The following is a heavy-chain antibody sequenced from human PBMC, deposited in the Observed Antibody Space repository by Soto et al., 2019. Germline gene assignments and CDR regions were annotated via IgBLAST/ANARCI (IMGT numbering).Heavy chain of an antibody. D-gene: IGHD6-6*01. Sequence: ASVKVSCKASGYTFTSYAMHWVRQAPGQRLGWMGWINAGNGNTKYSQKFQGRVTITRDTSASTAYMELSSLRSEDTAVYYCARRDSIAASYYFDYWGQGTLVTVSS. CDR3: ARRDSIAASYYFDY. CDR1: GYTFTSYA. J-gene: IGHJ4*02. V-gene: IGHV1-3*01. CDR2: INAGNGNT.